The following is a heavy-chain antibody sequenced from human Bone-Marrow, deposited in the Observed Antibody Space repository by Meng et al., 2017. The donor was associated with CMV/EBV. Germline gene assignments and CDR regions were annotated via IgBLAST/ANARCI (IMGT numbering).Heavy chain of an antibody. CDR3: ARGSPYYDFWSGYYGGYYYGMDV. CDR2: IYHSGST. J-gene: IGHJ6*01. Sequence: SETLSLTCAVSGGSISSSNWWSWVRQPPGKGLEWIGEIYHSGSTNYNPSLKSRVTISVDKSKNQFSLKLSSVTAADTAVYYCARGSPYYDFWSGYYGGYYYGMDVWGQGTTVTVSS. CDR1: GGSISSSNW. V-gene: IGHV4-4*02. D-gene: IGHD3-3*01.